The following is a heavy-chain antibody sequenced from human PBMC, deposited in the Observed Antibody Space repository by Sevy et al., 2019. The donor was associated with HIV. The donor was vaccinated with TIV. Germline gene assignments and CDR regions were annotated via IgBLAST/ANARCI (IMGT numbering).Heavy chain of an antibody. D-gene: IGHD2-15*01. CDR3: ATVGLRYFSGSSSYQGDWFDP. Sequence: ASVKVSCKVSGYTLTKLSIHWVRQAPGKGLEWMGDFDPQDDEPVYGQRFQGRLTMTEDTSTDTAYMELSSLTPEDTAVYYCATVGLRYFSGSSSYQGDWFDPWGQRTRVTVSS. V-gene: IGHV1-24*01. J-gene: IGHJ5*02. CDR2: FDPQDDEP. CDR1: GYTLTKLS.